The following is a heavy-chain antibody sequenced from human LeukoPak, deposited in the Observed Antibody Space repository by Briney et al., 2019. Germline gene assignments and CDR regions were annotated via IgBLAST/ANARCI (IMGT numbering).Heavy chain of an antibody. V-gene: IGHV3-21*01. D-gene: IGHD3-22*01. J-gene: IGHJ4*02. CDR2: ISSSSSYI. Sequence: PGGSLRLSCAASGFTFSSYSMNWVRQAPGKGLEWVSSISSSSSYIYYADSVKGRFTVSRDNAKNSLYLQMNSLRAEDTAVYYCARDNYDSSGYYRPLDYWAREPWSPSPQ. CDR1: GFTFSSYS. CDR3: ARDNYDSSGYYRPLDY.